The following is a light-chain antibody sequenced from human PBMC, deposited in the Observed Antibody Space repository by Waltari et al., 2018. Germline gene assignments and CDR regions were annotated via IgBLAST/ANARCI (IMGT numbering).Light chain of an antibody. CDR3: SSFAGSGIWV. CDR1: SSDIGNYIF. V-gene: IGLV2-8*01. J-gene: IGLJ3*02. CDR2: EVN. Sequence: QSALTQPPSASGSPGQSVTISCTGSSSDIGNYIFVSWYQQHPGKAPKLVIYEVNKRPSGVPDRFSGSKSANTASLTVSGLQAEDEADYYCSSFAGSGIWVFGGGTKLTVV.